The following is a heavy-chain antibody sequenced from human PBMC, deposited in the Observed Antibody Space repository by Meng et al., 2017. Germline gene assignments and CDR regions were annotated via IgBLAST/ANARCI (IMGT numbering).Heavy chain of an antibody. J-gene: IGHJ4*02. CDR3: ARIGDWGSTRYFDY. D-gene: IGHD7-27*01. V-gene: IGHV4-4*02. CDR2: IYHSGST. CDR1: GGSISSSKW. Sequence: VGVSDAGPGLVKPSGPLSLTCAVSGGSISSSKWWSCVRQPPGKGLEWIGEIYHSGSTNYNPSLKSRVTISVDKSKNQFSLKLSSVTAADTAVYYCARIGDWGSTRYFDYWGQGTLVTVSS.